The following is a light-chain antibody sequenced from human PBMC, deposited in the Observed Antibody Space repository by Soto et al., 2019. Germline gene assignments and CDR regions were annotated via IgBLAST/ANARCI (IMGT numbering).Light chain of an antibody. CDR2: GNS. J-gene: IGLJ2*01. CDR3: QSYDRSLSAV. Sequence: QSVLTQPPSVSGAPGQRVTISCTGSSSNIGAGYDVHWYQQLPGTAPKLLINGNSNRPSGVPDRSSGSKSGTSASLAITGLQAEDEADYYCQSYDRSLSAVFGGGTKLTVL. V-gene: IGLV1-40*01. CDR1: SSNIGAGYD.